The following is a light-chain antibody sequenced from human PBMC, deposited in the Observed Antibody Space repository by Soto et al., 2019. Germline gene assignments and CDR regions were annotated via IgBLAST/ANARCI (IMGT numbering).Light chain of an antibody. Sequence: DIQMTQSPSTLSASVGDRVTITCRASQSISSRLAWYQQKPGKAPKLLIYKASSLESGVPSRFSGCGSRTGFTLTISSLQPDDCATYYCQQYSSYQWTFGQGTKVEIK. J-gene: IGKJ1*01. CDR2: KAS. CDR3: QQYSSYQWT. V-gene: IGKV1-5*03. CDR1: QSISSR.